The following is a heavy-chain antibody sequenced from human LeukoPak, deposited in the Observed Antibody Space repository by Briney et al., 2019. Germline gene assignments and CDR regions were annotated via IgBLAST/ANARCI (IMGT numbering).Heavy chain of an antibody. Sequence: GGSLRLSCAASGFTFSSYGMHWVRQAPGKGLEWVAVIWYDGSNKYYADSVKGRFTISRDNSKNTLYLQMNSLRAEDTAVYYCARDDSGYSYGYPDYWGQGTLVTVSS. J-gene: IGHJ4*02. D-gene: IGHD5-18*01. V-gene: IGHV3-33*01. CDR2: IWYDGSNK. CDR1: GFTFSSYG. CDR3: ARDDSGYSYGYPDY.